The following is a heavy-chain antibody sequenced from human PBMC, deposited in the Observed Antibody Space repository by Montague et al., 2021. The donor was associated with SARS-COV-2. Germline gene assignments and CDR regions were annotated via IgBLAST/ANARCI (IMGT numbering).Heavy chain of an antibody. CDR2: IYYSGIT. D-gene: IGHD3-9*01. CDR3: ARGNDILTGYDY. CDR1: GGSFNGYY. V-gene: IGHV4-59*12. J-gene: IGHJ4*02. Sequence: SETLSLTCTVSGGSFNGYYWSWIRQPPGKGLEWIGYIYYSGITNYNPSLKSRVTISVDTSKSQFSLKLSSVTAADTAVYYCARGNDILTGYDYWGQGTLVTVSS.